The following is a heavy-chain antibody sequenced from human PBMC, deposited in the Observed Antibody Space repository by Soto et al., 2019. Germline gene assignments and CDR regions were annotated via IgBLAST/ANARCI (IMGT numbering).Heavy chain of an antibody. J-gene: IGHJ6*02. Sequence: GGSLRLSCTTSGFTFNTYGMHWVRQAPGKGLERVTNIWFDGINKYYADSVKGLFTISRDNSRNTLYLQMSSLRAEVTALYYFAIADCTGAYCYSWPFNYGVDVWGQGTTVTVSS. CDR2: IWFDGINK. V-gene: IGHV3-33*08. D-gene: IGHD2-15*01. CDR3: AIADCTGAYCYSWPFNYGVDV. CDR1: GFTFNTYG.